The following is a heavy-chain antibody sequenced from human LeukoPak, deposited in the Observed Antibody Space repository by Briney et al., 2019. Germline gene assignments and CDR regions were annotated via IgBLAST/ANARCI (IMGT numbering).Heavy chain of an antibody. Sequence: SETLSLTCTVSGGSISSYYWGWIRQPPGKGLEWIGYIYYSGSTNYNPSLKSRVTIPVDTSKNQFSLKLSSVTAADTAVYYCARDNWNYGSSMDVWGQGTTVTVSS. CDR2: IYYSGST. D-gene: IGHD1-7*01. V-gene: IGHV4-59*01. J-gene: IGHJ6*02. CDR1: GGSISSYY. CDR3: ARDNWNYGSSMDV.